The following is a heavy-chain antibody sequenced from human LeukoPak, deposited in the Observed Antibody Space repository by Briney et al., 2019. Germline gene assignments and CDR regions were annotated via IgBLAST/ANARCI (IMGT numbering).Heavy chain of an antibody. D-gene: IGHD3-16*02. CDR2: IYYSGST. Sequence: PSETLSLTCTVSGGSISSSSYYWGWIRQPPGKGLEWIGSIYYSGSTYYNPSLKSRVTISVDTSKNQFSLKLSSVTAADTAVYYCASSLDYDYVWGSYPVSHYYYYMDVWGKGTTVTVSS. J-gene: IGHJ6*03. CDR3: ASSLDYDYVWGSYPVSHYYYYMDV. V-gene: IGHV4-39*01. CDR1: GGSISSSSYY.